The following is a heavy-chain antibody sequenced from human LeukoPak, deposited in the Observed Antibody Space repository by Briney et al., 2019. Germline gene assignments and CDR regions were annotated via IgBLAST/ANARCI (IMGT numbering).Heavy chain of an antibody. V-gene: IGHV1-69*05. CDR2: IIPIFGTA. J-gene: IGHJ4*02. CDR3: ARDDPVGATAY. CDR1: GGTFCSYA. Sequence: SVKVSCKTSGGTFCSYAISWGRQAPGQRLEWMGGIIPIFGTANYAQKFQGRVTITTDESTSTAYMELSSLRSEDTAVYYCARDDPVGATAYWGQGTLVTVSS. D-gene: IGHD1-26*01.